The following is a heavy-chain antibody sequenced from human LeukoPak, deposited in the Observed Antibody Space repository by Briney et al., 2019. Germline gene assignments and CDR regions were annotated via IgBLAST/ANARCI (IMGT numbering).Heavy chain of an antibody. Sequence: PGGSLRLSCAASGFTFSSHWMHWVRQAPGKGLVWVSRINGDGSTTFYADSVKGRFTISRDNAKNTLYLQMNSLRAEDTAVYYCAGGMRFFDIWGQGTMVTVSS. CDR2: INGDGSTT. CDR3: AGGMRFFDI. J-gene: IGHJ3*02. V-gene: IGHV3-74*01. CDR1: GFTFSSHW.